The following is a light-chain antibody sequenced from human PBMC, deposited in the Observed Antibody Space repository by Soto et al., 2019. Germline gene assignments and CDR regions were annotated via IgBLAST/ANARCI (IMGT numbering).Light chain of an antibody. CDR3: SSFSSSSTQV. CDR1: SSDVGRYNF. Sequence: QSARTQPASVSGSSGRSITISCTGTSSDVGRYNFVSWYQQHPGNAPKLLIYAVSDRPSGVSTRFSGSKSGNTASLAISGLQAEDEPVYYCSSFSSSSTQVFGTGTKLTVL. CDR2: AVS. V-gene: IGLV2-14*03. J-gene: IGLJ1*01.